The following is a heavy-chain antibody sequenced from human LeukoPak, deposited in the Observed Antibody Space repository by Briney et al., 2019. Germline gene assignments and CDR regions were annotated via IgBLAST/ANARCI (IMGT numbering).Heavy chain of an antibody. CDR2: IIPILGVE. Sequence: ASVKVSCKAPGGTFSSHSLNWVRQAPGQGLEWMGRIIPILGVENYAQNFQGRATITADKSTSTFYKELSSLRFEDTALYYCARDREMATGGFDYWGQGTLVTVSS. CDR3: ARDREMATGGFDY. V-gene: IGHV1-69*04. J-gene: IGHJ4*02. CDR1: GGTFSSHS. D-gene: IGHD5-24*01.